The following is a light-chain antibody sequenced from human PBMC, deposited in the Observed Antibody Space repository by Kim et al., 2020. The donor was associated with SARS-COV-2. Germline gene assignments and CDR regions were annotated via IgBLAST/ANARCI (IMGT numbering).Light chain of an antibody. J-gene: IGKJ1*01. Sequence: EIVMTQSPATLSVSPGERATLSCRASQSVSSNLAWYQQKPGQAPRLLIYGASTRATGIPARFNGSGSGTEFTLTISSLQSEDFAVYYCQQYNNWAPTWTFGQGAKVDIK. CDR1: QSVSSN. CDR2: GAS. V-gene: IGKV3-15*01. CDR3: QQYNNWAPTWT.